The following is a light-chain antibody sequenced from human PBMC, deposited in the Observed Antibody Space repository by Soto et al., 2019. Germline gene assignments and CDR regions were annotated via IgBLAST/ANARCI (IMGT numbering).Light chain of an antibody. CDR2: GAS. Sequence: DIVLTQSPGTPSLSPGERATLSCRASQNVNNNYLAWYQQKPGQAPRLLIRGASSRATGLPDRFSGSGSGTAFTLTISRLEPEDFAVYYCQQYGSSPGTFGQGTKLEIK. J-gene: IGKJ2*01. CDR1: QNVNNNY. V-gene: IGKV3-20*01. CDR3: QQYGSSPGT.